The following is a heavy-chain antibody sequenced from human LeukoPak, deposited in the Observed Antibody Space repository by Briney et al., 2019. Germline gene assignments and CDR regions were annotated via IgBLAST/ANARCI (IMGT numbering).Heavy chain of an antibody. CDR1: GGSISSYY. D-gene: IGHD6-13*01. Sequence: PSETLSLTCTVSGGSISSYYWSWIRQPPGKGLEWIGYIYYSGSTNYNPSLKSRVTISVDTSKNQFSLKLSSVTAADTAVYYCAREMYSSSVNWFDPWGQGTLVTVSS. J-gene: IGHJ5*02. CDR2: IYYSGST. V-gene: IGHV4-59*01. CDR3: AREMYSSSVNWFDP.